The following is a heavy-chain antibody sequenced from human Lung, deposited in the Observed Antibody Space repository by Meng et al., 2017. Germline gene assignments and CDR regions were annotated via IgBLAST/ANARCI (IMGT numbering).Heavy chain of an antibody. CDR3: ARESGYFEY. V-gene: IGHV3-74*03. Sequence: EVQLVESGGGLVQPGGFLRLSCAASGFTFRSYWMHWVRQAPGKGLVWVSRIRGDGGSIVYADSVKGRFTISRDNAKNTLFLQMNSLRAEDTAVYYCARESGYFEYWGQGILVTVSS. CDR1: GFTFRSYW. CDR2: IRGDGGSI. J-gene: IGHJ4*02.